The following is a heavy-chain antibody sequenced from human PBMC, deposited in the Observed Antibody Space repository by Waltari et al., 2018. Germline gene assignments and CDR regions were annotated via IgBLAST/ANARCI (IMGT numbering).Heavy chain of an antibody. CDR3: ARDLVATPP. Sequence: EVQLVESGGDLVQPGGSLRLCCAASGLTFSRSWLTWVRQAPGKGLEWVGNIQQNGSEKWYADSVRGRFTISRDNAMNSLYLQMNSLRVEDTAVYYCARDLVATPPWGQGTLVTVSS. CDR2: IQQNGSEK. J-gene: IGHJ5*02. D-gene: IGHD2-21*02. CDR1: GLTFSRSW. V-gene: IGHV3-7*01.